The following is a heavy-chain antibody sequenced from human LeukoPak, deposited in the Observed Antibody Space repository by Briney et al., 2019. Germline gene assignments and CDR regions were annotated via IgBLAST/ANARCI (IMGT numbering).Heavy chain of an antibody. CDR2: ISYDGSNK. D-gene: IGHD2-2*02. CDR1: GFTFSSYA. Sequence: PGRSLRLSCAASGFTFSSYAMHWVRQAPGKGLEWVAVISYDGSNKYYADSVKGRFTISRDNSKNTLYLQMNSLRAEDTAVYYCARDPSRRYCSSTSCYTGQYYYYYYGMDVWGQGTTVTVSS. CDR3: ARDPSRRYCSSTSCYTGQYYYYYYGMDV. J-gene: IGHJ6*02. V-gene: IGHV3-30-3*01.